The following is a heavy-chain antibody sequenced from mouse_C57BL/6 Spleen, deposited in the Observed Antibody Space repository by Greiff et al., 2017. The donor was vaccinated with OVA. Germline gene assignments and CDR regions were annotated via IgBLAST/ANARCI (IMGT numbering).Heavy chain of an antibody. J-gene: IGHJ4*01. D-gene: IGHD2-4*01. CDR1: GYTFTSYW. CDR2: IDPSDSYT. Sequence: VQLQQPGAELVRPGTSVKLSCKASGYTFTSYWMHWVKQRPGQGLEWIGVIDPSDSYTNYNQKFKGKATLTVDTSSSTAYMQLSSLTSEDSAVYYCARVNDYDDAMDYWGQGTSVTVSS. V-gene: IGHV1-59*01. CDR3: ARVNDYDDAMDY.